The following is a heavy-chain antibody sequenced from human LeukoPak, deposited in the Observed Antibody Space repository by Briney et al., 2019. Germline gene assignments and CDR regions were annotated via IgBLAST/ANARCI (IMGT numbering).Heavy chain of an antibody. D-gene: IGHD2/OR15-2a*01. CDR1: GFTFSSHW. J-gene: IGHJ4*02. Sequence: GGSLRLSCAASGFTFSSHWMNWVRQAPGKGLEWVSSISSSSSYIYYADSVKGRFTISRDNAKNSLYLQMNGLRAEDTAVYYCASYLSSRSLPDYWGQGTLVTVSS. CDR3: ASYLSSRSLPDY. V-gene: IGHV3-21*01. CDR2: ISSSSSYI.